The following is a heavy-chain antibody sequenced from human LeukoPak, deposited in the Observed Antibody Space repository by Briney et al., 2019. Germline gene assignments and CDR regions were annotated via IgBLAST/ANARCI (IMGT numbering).Heavy chain of an antibody. V-gene: IGHV1-69*06. J-gene: IGHJ4*02. D-gene: IGHD2-2*01. Sequence: SVKVSCKASGGTFSSYAIGWVRQAPGQGLEWMGGIIPIFGTANYAQKFQGRVTITADKSTSTAYMELSSLRSEDTAVYYCARGARDCSSTSCPRALFDYWGQGTLVTVSS. CDR3: ARGARDCSSTSCPRALFDY. CDR2: IIPIFGTA. CDR1: GGTFSSYA.